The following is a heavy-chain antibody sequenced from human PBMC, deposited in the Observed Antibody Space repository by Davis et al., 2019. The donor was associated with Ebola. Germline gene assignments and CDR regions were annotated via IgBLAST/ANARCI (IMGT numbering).Heavy chain of an antibody. CDR3: VRHVGGYD. D-gene: IGHD5-12*01. Sequence: MPSETLSLTCTVSGGSISGFFWRWIRQSPGEGLEWIGYIHGSGRTSSNPSFKSRVTISLDMSNNQFSLKVGSVTAADTAVYYCVRHVGGYDWGQGIPVTVSS. CDR1: GGSISGFF. J-gene: IGHJ4*02. V-gene: IGHV4-59*08. CDR2: IHGSGRT.